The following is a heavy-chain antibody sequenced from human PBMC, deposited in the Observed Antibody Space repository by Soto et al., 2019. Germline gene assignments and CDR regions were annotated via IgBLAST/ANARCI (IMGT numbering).Heavy chain of an antibody. CDR3: ARGLWDSSGYYLDY. CDR1: GYTFTSYD. D-gene: IGHD3-22*01. V-gene: IGHV1-8*01. Sequence: ASVKVSCKASGYTFTSYDINWVRQATGQGLEWMGWMNPNSGNTGYAQKFQGRVTMTRNTSISTAYMELSSLRSEDTAVYYCARGLWDSSGYYLDYWGQGTLVTVSS. CDR2: MNPNSGNT. J-gene: IGHJ4*02.